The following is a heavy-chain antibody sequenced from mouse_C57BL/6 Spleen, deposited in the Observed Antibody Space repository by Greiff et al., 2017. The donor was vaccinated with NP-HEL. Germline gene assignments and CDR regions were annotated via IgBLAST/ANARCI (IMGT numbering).Heavy chain of an antibody. CDR3: TREGDYDGGFAY. D-gene: IGHD2-4*01. CDR1: GYTFTDYE. V-gene: IGHV1-15*01. J-gene: IGHJ3*01. CDR2: IDPETGGT. Sequence: QVHVKQSGAELVRPGASVTLSCKASGYTFTDYEMHWVKQTPVHGLEWIGAIDPETGGTAYNQKFKGKAILTADKSSSTAYMELRSLTSEDSAVYYCTREGDYDGGFAYWGQGTLVTVSA.